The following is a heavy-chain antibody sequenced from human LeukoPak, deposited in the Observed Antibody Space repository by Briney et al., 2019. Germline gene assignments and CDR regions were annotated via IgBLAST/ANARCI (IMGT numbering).Heavy chain of an antibody. CDR3: ERMAPGYDSSVRKFDP. Sequence: SETLSLTCTVSGVSISSYYLSWIRQPPGKGLEWIGRIYTSGSTNYNPSPTTRNSMLINSPKNPFTLMLSSVTAAETAVYYCERMAPGYDSSVRKFDPWGQGTLVTVSS. V-gene: IGHV4-4*07. D-gene: IGHD3-22*01. CDR2: IYTSGST. CDR1: GVSISSYY. J-gene: IGHJ5*02.